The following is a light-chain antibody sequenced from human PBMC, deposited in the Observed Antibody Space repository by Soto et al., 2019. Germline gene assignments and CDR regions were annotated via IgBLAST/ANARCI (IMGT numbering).Light chain of an antibody. CDR1: QDIRGA. CDR3: QQSNSYPIT. Sequence: AIQVTQSPSSLSASVGDRVTITCRASQDIRGALAWYQQKPGKAPKLLIYDVSTLESGVPSRFSGSGSGTEFTLTISSLQPEDFGTYYCQQSNSYPITFGHGTRLEIK. CDR2: DVS. V-gene: IGKV1-13*02. J-gene: IGKJ5*01.